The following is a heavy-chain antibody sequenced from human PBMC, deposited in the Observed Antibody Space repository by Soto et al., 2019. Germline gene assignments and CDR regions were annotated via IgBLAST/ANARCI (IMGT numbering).Heavy chain of an antibody. V-gene: IGHV1-69*01. J-gene: IGHJ6*02. CDR3: ASNYGGNSGYYYYGMDV. CDR2: IIPIFGTA. Sequence: QVQLVQSGAEVKKPGSSVKVSCKAAGGTFSSYAISWVRQAPGQGLEWMGGIIPIFGTANYAQKFQGRVTITADESTSTAYMELSSLRSEDTAVYYSASNYGGNSGYYYYGMDVWGQGTTVTVSS. D-gene: IGHD4-17*01. CDR1: GGTFSSYA.